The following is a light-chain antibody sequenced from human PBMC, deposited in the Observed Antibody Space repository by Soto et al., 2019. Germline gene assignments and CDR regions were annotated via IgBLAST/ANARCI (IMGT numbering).Light chain of an antibody. V-gene: IGKV3-11*01. CDR1: QSVSSY. Sequence: EIVLTQSPATLSLSPGEIATLSCRASQSVSSYLAWYQQKPGQAPRLLIYDASNRATGIPARFSGSGSGTDFTLTISSLEPEGFAVYYCQQRSNWPLTFGGGNKVEIK. J-gene: IGKJ4*01. CDR2: DAS. CDR3: QQRSNWPLT.